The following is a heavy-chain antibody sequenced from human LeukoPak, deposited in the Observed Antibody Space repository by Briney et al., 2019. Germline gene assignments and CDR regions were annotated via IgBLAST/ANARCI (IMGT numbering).Heavy chain of an antibody. CDR2: INHSGNT. CDR3: AREHSYYDSSGYYYGSGYFDY. V-gene: IGHV4-34*01. Sequence: SETLYLTCAVYGGSFSGYYWSWIRQPPGKGLEWIGEINHSGNTNYNPSLKSRVTILVDTSKNQFSLKLSSVTAADTAVYSCAREHSYYDSSGYYYGSGYFDYWGQGTLVTVSS. J-gene: IGHJ4*02. CDR1: GGSFSGYY. D-gene: IGHD3-22*01.